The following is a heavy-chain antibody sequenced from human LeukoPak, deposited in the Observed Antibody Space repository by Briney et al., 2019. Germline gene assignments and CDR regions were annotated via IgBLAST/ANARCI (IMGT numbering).Heavy chain of an antibody. CDR3: ARALGLVAAAPPTSNWFDP. V-gene: IGHV1-18*01. D-gene: IGHD2-15*01. Sequence: ASVKVSCKASGYTFTSYGISWVRQAPGQGLEWMGWISAYNGNTNYAQKLQGRVTMTTDTSTSTAYMELRSLRSDDTAVYYCARALGLVAAAPPTSNWFDPWGQGTLVTVSS. CDR2: ISAYNGNT. J-gene: IGHJ5*02. CDR1: GYTFTSYG.